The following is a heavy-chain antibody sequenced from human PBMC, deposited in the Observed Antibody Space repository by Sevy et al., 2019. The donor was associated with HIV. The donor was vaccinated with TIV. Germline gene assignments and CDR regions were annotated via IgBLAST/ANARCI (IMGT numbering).Heavy chain of an antibody. D-gene: IGHD3-22*01. CDR1: GFTFSSYS. CDR2: ISSSSTI. V-gene: IGHV3-48*02. CDR3: ARYYYDSSGPHGFDP. Sequence: GGSLRLSCAASGFTFSSYSMNWVRQAPGKGLEWVSYISSSSTIYYADSVKGRFTISRDNAKNSLYLQMNSLRDEDTAVYYCARYYYDSSGPHGFDPWGQGTLVTVSS. J-gene: IGHJ5*02.